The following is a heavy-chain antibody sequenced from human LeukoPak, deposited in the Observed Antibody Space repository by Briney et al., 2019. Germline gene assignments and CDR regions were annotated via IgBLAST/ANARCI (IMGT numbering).Heavy chain of an antibody. D-gene: IGHD3-9*01. CDR3: ARSVLRYFDWPDAFDI. CDR1: GGSISSYY. V-gene: IGHV4-59*01. Sequence: PSETLSLTCTVSGGSISSYYWSWIRQPPGKGLEWIGYIYYSGSTNYNPSLKSRVTISVDTSKNQFSLKLSSVTAADTAVYYCARSVLRYFDWPDAFDIWGQGTMVTVSS. J-gene: IGHJ3*02. CDR2: IYYSGST.